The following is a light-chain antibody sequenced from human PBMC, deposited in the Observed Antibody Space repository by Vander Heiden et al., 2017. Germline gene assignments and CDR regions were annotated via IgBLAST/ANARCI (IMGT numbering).Light chain of an antibody. CDR2: WAS. Sequence: DIVMTQSPDLLAVSLGEWSTINCKSSQSVLHSSNNKNYLAWYQQKPGQPPKLLIYWASTREAGVPDRFSGSGSGTDFTRAISSLQAEDVAVYYCQQYDTTPHTFGQGTKLEIK. J-gene: IGKJ2*01. CDR3: QQYDTTPHT. CDR1: QSVLHSSNNKNY. V-gene: IGKV4-1*01.